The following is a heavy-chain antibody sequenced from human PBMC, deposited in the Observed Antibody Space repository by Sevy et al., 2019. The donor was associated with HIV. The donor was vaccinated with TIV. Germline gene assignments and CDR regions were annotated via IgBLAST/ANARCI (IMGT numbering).Heavy chain of an antibody. CDR3: ASLDH. CDR2: INHTGGT. Sequence: SETLSLTCAVYGGSFSGYYWRWIRQPPGKGLEWIGEINHTGGTNYNPSLKSRVTISVDKSKNQFSLRLTSITAADTAMYYCASLDHWRQGTLVTVSS. CDR1: GGSFSGYY. V-gene: IGHV4-34*01. J-gene: IGHJ4*02.